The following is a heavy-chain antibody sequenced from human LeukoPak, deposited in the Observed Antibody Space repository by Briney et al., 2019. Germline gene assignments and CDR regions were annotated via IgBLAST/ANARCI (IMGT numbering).Heavy chain of an antibody. J-gene: IGHJ6*03. Sequence: PGGSLRLSCAVSGYTVSSNYMSWVRQPPGKGLEWVSVIYSGGSTYYAASVKGRFTISGDNSKNTLYLQMNSLTAEDTAVYYCARENYDGSGYPYYDYYYMDVWGKGTTVTISS. CDR3: ARENYDGSGYPYYDYYYMDV. CDR2: IYSGGST. V-gene: IGHV3-66*01. CDR1: GYTVSSNY. D-gene: IGHD3-22*01.